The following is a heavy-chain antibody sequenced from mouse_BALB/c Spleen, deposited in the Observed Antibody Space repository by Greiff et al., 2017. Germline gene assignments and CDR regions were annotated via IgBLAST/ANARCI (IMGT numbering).Heavy chain of an antibody. D-gene: IGHD1-1*01. V-gene: IGHV2-9-2*01. J-gene: IGHJ4*01. Sequence: VKLMESGPGLVAPSQSLSITCTVSGFSLTSYDISWIRQPPGKGLEWLGVIWTGGGTNYNSAFMSRLSISKDNSKSQVFLKMNSLQTDDTAIYYCVTRLLRGAMDYWGQGTSVTVSS. CDR2: IWTGGGT. CDR3: VTRLLRGAMDY. CDR1: GFSLTSYD.